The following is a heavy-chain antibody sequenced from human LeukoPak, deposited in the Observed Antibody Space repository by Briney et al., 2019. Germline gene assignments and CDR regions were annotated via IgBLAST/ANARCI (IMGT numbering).Heavy chain of an antibody. Sequence: SETLSLTCTVSGGSISSYYWSWIRQPPGKGLEWIGYIHYSGSTNYNPSLKSRVTISVDTSKNQFSLKLSSVTAADTVVYYCARDVFPYSSGWYDYWGQGTLVTVSS. V-gene: IGHV4-59*01. CDR3: ARDVFPYSSGWYDY. CDR1: GGSISSYY. J-gene: IGHJ4*02. CDR2: IHYSGST. D-gene: IGHD6-19*01.